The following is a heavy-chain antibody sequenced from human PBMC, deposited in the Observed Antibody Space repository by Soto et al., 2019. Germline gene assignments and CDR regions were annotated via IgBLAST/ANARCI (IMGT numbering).Heavy chain of an antibody. CDR1: GFTFSDHY. CDR2: TRNKANSYTT. Sequence: GGSLRLSCAASGFTFSDHYMDWVRQAPGKGLEWVGRTRNKANSYTTEYAASVKGRFTISRDDSKNSLYLQMNSLKTEDTAVYYCARGGSYYDFWSGYHDAFDIWGQGIMVTVSS. J-gene: IGHJ3*02. V-gene: IGHV3-72*01. CDR3: ARGGSYYDFWSGYHDAFDI. D-gene: IGHD3-3*01.